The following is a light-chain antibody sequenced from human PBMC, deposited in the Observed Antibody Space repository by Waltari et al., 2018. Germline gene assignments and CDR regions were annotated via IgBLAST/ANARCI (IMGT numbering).Light chain of an antibody. J-gene: IGLJ1*01. Sequence: SYDLTQSPSVSVSPEKTAKIPGPGNEFPKKYPNWYQQKSGQAPVQVIYEDDKRPSGIPERFSGSSSGTVATLTISGAQVEDEAVYYCYSTDISGTQSAFGSGTKVSVL. CDR3: YSTDISGTQSA. CDR2: EDD. CDR1: EFPKKY. V-gene: IGLV3-10*01.